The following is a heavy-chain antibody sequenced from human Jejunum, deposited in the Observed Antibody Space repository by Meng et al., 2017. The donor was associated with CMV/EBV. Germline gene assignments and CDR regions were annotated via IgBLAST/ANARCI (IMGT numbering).Heavy chain of an antibody. CDR2: TYYRSKWYN. CDR1: GDSVSSIGAI. CDR3: ARENGYEWYFDF. Sequence: QHSGPGLRKPSQTLPRTGAISGDSVSSIGAIWNWIRQSPSIGLEWLGKTYYRSKWYNDYAPSVKSRITVKPDTSKNQFSLQLNSVTPEDTAVYYCARENGYEWYFDFWGRGTLVTVSS. J-gene: IGHJ2*01. V-gene: IGHV6-1*01. D-gene: IGHD6-13*01.